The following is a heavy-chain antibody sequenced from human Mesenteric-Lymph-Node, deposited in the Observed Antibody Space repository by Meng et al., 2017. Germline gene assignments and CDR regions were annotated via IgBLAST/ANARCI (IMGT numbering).Heavy chain of an antibody. D-gene: IGHD6-19*01. CDR3: AKVGGLAVAGTGNWFDP. V-gene: IGHV4-39*07. Sequence: GSLRLSCTVSGASISSTSYYWGWARQPPGKGLEWIGCIHHSGTTYYNPSLKSRVTISVDTSKNKFSLKLNSVTAADTAVYYCAKVGGLAVAGTGNWFDPWGQGTRVTVSS. CDR2: IHHSGTT. CDR1: GASISSTSYY. J-gene: IGHJ5*02.